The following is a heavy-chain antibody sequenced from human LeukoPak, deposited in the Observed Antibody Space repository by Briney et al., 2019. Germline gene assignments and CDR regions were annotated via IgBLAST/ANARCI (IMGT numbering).Heavy chain of an antibody. Sequence: GASVKVSCKASGYTFTSYYMHWVRQAPGQGLEWMGIINPSGGSTSYAQKFQGRVTMTRDTSTSTVYMELSSLRSEDTAVYYCARDRSSPTSLWFGEGWFEGHWFDPWGQGTLVTVSS. J-gene: IGHJ5*02. CDR1: GYTFTSYY. CDR3: ARDRSSPTSLWFGEGWFEGHWFDP. CDR2: INPSGGST. V-gene: IGHV1-46*01. D-gene: IGHD3-10*01.